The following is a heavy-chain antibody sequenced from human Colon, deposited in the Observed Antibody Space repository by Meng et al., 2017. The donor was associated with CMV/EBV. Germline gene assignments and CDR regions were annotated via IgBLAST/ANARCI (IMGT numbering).Heavy chain of an antibody. CDR1: GGSISSYY. V-gene: IGHV4-59*01. CDR2: IYYSGST. D-gene: IGHD4-11*01. Sequence: SETLSLTCTVSGGSISSYYWSWIRQPPGKGLEWNGYIYYSGSTNYNPSLKSRVTISVDTSKNQFSLKLSSVTAADTAVYYCARADSLTTADYYYYGMDVWGQGTTVTVSS. CDR3: ARADSLTTADYYYYGMDV. J-gene: IGHJ6*02.